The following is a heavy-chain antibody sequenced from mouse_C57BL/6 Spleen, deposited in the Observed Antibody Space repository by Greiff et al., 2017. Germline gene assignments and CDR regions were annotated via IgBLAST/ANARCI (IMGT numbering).Heavy chain of an antibody. D-gene: IGHD1-1*01. CDR2: IHPNSGST. J-gene: IGHJ2*01. Sequence: VQLQQSGAELVKPGASVKLSCKASGYTFTSYWMHWVKQRPGQGLEWIGMIHPNSGSTNYNEKFKSKATLTVDKSSSTAYMQLSSLTSEDSAVYYCARSHYGSSYPLFDYWGQGTTLTVSS. V-gene: IGHV1-64*01. CDR3: ARSHYGSSYPLFDY. CDR1: GYTFTSYW.